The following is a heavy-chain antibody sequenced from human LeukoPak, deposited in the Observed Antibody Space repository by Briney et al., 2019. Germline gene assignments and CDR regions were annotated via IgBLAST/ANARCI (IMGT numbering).Heavy chain of an antibody. J-gene: IGHJ4*02. CDR3: AKARVAAAGRVDY. Sequence: GGSLRLSCAASGFTFSSYGMHWVRQAPGKGLEWVAFIRYDGSNKYYADSVKGRFTISRDNSKNTLYLQMNSLRAEDTAVYYCAKARVAAAGRVDYWGQGTLVTVSS. CDR1: GFTFSSYG. V-gene: IGHV3-30*02. D-gene: IGHD6-13*01. CDR2: IRYDGSNK.